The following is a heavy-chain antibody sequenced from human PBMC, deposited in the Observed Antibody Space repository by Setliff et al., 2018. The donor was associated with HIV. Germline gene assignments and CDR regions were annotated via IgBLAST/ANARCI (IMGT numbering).Heavy chain of an antibody. D-gene: IGHD5-12*01. V-gene: IGHV3-30*02. J-gene: IGHJ4*02. CDR1: GFRFSSSG. Sequence: PGGSLRLSCAASGFRFSSSGMHWIRQAPGKGLEWVAFTRFTGTFEYYSDTVKGRFTISRDNTRNTIYLQMSSLRPEDTATYYCAKDDHGGYDLLFYFDSWGQGIPVTVSS. CDR3: AKDDHGGYDLLFYFDS. CDR2: TRFTGTFE.